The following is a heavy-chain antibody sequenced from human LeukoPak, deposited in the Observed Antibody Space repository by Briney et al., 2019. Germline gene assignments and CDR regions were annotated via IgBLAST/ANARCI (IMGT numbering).Heavy chain of an antibody. CDR3: ARGPRYGSGNYYNNY. J-gene: IGHJ4*02. D-gene: IGHD3-10*01. V-gene: IGHV1-2*02. CDR2: INPNSGGT. CDR1: GFTFTGYY. Sequence: ASVKVSCKASGFTFTGYYIYWVRQAPGQGLEWMGWINPNSGGTNYSLKFQGRVTMTSDTSISTAYMELSRLRSDDTAVYYCARGPRYGSGNYYNNYWGQGTLVTVSS.